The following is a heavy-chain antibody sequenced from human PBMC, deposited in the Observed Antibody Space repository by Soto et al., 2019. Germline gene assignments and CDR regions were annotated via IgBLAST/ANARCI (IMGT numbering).Heavy chain of an antibody. J-gene: IGHJ6*02. D-gene: IGHD3-3*01. CDR3: GRGFCDLWSGYRSYYFYGMDV. Sequence: PGGSLRLSCAASGFTFSSYWMHWVRQAPGKGLVWVSRINSDGSSTSYADSVKGRFTISRDNAKNTLYLQMNSPRAEDTAVYYCGRGFCDLWSGYRSYYFYGMDVWGQGNAVTV. V-gene: IGHV3-74*01. CDR2: INSDGSST. CDR1: GFTFSSYW.